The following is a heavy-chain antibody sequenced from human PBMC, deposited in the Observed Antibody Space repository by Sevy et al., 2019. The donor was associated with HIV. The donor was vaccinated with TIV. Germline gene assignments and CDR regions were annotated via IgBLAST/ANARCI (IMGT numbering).Heavy chain of an antibody. CDR3: AREYVVVVAATPTYYYYGMDV. V-gene: IGHV1-69*13. CDR2: IIPIFGTA. Sequence: ASVKVSCKASGGTFSSYAISWVRQAPGQGLEWMGGIIPIFGTANYAQKFQGRVTITADESTSTAYMELSSLRSEDTAVYYCAREYVVVVAATPTYYYYGMDVWGQAPTVTVSS. CDR1: GGTFSSYA. D-gene: IGHD2-15*01. J-gene: IGHJ6*02.